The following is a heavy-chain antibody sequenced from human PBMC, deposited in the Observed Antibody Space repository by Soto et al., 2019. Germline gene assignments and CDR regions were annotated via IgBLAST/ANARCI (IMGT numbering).Heavy chain of an antibody. Sequence: GASVKVSCKASGYTFTSYAMHWVRQAPGQRLEWMRWINAGNGNTKYSQKFQGRVTITRDTSTTTAYMELRSLRSNDTAIYYCAMVDVYVTPSPQDVWGQGTTVTVSS. CDR2: INAGNGNT. D-gene: IGHD3-16*01. CDR3: AMVDVYVTPSPQDV. CDR1: GYTFTSYA. V-gene: IGHV1-3*01. J-gene: IGHJ6*02.